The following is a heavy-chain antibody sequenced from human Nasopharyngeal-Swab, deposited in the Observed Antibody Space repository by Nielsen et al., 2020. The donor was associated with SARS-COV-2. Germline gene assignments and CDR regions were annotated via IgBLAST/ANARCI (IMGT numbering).Heavy chain of an antibody. Sequence: GESLKISCAASGFTFSSYGMHWVRQAPGKGLEWVAVIWYDGSNKYYADSVKGRFTISRDNSKNTLYLQMNSLRAEDTAVYYCARVRMYTTFGSGIDYWGQGTLVTVSS. CDR2: IWYDGSNK. J-gene: IGHJ4*02. D-gene: IGHD3-10*01. CDR3: ARVRMYTTFGSGIDY. CDR1: GFTFSSYG. V-gene: IGHV3-33*01.